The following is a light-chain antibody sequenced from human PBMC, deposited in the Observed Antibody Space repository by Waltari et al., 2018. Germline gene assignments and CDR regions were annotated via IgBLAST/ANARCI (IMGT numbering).Light chain of an antibody. CDR3: QHYNNRPHWT. J-gene: IGKJ1*01. CDR2: GAS. CDR1: QSVSSN. V-gene: IGKV3-15*01. Sequence: EIVMTQSPATMSVSPGERATLSCRASQSVSSNLAWYQQKRGQAPRLLIYGASTRAAGVHARFIGSGCGTEFNLTINCRQSEDFAIYFCQHYNNRPHWTFGQGTKVEIK.